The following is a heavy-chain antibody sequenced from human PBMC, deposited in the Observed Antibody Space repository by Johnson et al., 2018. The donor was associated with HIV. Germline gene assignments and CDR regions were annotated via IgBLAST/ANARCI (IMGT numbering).Heavy chain of an antibody. CDR2: ISYDGSNK. CDR3: AKEGGYSTSLVFDI. V-gene: IGHV3-30*18. Sequence: QVQLVESGGGVVQPGRSLRLSCAASGFTFSSYGMHWVRQAPGKGLEWVAVISYDGSNKYYADSVKGRFTISRDNSKNTLFLQMNSLRAEDTAVYYCAKEGGYSTSLVFDIWGQGTMVTVSS. D-gene: IGHD6-6*01. J-gene: IGHJ3*02. CDR1: GFTFSSYG.